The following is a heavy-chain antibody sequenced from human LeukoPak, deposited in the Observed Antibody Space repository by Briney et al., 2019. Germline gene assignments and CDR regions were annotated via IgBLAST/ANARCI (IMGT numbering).Heavy chain of an antibody. D-gene: IGHD2-2*01. J-gene: IGHJ3*02. CDR3: ARVWISSTSRIHAFDI. Sequence: ASVKVSCKASGYTFTSYGISWVRQAPGQGGERMGWISAYNGNTNYAQKLQGRLTMTTDTSTSTAYMELRSLRSDDTAVYYCARVWISSTSRIHAFDIWGQGTMVTVSS. CDR1: GYTFTSYG. CDR2: ISAYNGNT. V-gene: IGHV1-18*01.